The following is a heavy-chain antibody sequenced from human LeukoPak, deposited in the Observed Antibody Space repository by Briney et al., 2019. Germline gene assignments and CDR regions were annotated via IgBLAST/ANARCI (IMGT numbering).Heavy chain of an antibody. Sequence: SETLSLTCAVYGGSFSGYYWSWIRQPPGKGLEWIGEINHSGSTNYKPSLKSRVTISVDTSKNQFSLKLSSVTAADTAVYYCARGTNGYSSSWYGKNNWFDPWGQGTLVTVSS. J-gene: IGHJ5*02. CDR1: GGSFSGYY. D-gene: IGHD6-13*01. V-gene: IGHV4-34*01. CDR2: INHSGST. CDR3: ARGTNGYSSSWYGKNNWFDP.